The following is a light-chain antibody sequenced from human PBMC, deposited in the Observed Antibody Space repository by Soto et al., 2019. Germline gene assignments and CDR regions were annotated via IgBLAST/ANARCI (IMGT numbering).Light chain of an antibody. V-gene: IGLV1-44*01. CDR3: AAWDDSLNGYV. CDR2: SNN. Sequence: QSVLTQPPSASGTPGQRVTISCSGSSSNIGSNTVNWYQQLPGTAPKLLIYSNNQRPSGVPDRFSVYKSGTSAYLAISGLESEDEADYYCAAWDDSLNGYVFGTGTKVTVL. J-gene: IGLJ1*01. CDR1: SSNIGSNT.